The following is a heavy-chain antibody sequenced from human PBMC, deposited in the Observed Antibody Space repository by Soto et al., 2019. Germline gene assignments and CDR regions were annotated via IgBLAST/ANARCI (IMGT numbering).Heavy chain of an antibody. D-gene: IGHD2-2*01. CDR1: GRSISSGGYY. Sequence: QVQLQESGPGLVKPSQTLSLTCTVSGRSISSGGYYWSWIRQHPGKGLEWIGYIYYSGSTYYNPCLKSRVTISVDTSKDQFSLKLSSVTAADTAVYYCAVSRDGYSMDVWGQGTTVTVSS. CDR2: IYYSGST. CDR3: AVSRDGYSMDV. V-gene: IGHV4-31*03. J-gene: IGHJ6*02.